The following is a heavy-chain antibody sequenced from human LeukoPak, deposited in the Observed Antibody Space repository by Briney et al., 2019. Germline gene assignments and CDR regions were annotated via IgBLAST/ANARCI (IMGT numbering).Heavy chain of an antibody. Sequence: GGSLRLSCAASGFTFRSYSMNWVRQAPGKGLERVSSISSSSSTIYYADSVKGRFTISRDNAKNSLYLEMNSLRAEDRAVYYCAREYSSSVDYWGQGTLVTVSS. V-gene: IGHV3-21*01. J-gene: IGHJ4*02. D-gene: IGHD6-13*01. CDR3: AREYSSSVDY. CDR2: ISSSSSTI. CDR1: GFTFRSYS.